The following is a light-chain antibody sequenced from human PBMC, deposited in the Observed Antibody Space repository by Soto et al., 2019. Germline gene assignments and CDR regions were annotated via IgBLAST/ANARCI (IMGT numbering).Light chain of an antibody. CDR2: EVS. CDR1: SNDVGGYNY. V-gene: IGLV2-14*01. J-gene: IGLJ1*01. Sequence: QSALTQPASVSGSPGQSVTISCTGTSNDVGGYNYVSWYQQHPGKAPKLVIYEVSHRPSGISGRFSSSKSGNTASLTISGLQVDDEADYFCSSYTTSSPYVFGAGTKLTVL. CDR3: SSYTTSSPYV.